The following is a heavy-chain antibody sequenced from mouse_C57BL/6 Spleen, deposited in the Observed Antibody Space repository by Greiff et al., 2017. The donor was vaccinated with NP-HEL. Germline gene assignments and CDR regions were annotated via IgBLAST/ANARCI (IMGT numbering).Heavy chain of an antibody. D-gene: IGHD3-2*02. V-gene: IGHV1-82*01. J-gene: IGHJ4*01. CDR2: IYPGDGDT. CDR1: GYAFSSSW. Sequence: VQLQQSGPELVKPGASVKISCKASGYAFSSSWMNWVKQRPGKGLEWIGRIYPGDGDTNYNGKFKGKATLTADKSSSTAYMQLSSLTSEDSAVYFCASRQLSYAKDDWGQRTSVTVSS. CDR3: ASRQLSYAKDD.